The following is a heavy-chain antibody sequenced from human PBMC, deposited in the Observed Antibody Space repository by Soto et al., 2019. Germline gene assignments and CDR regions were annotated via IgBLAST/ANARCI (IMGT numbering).Heavy chain of an antibody. CDR3: AKDGGYCSGGSCYSGWFDP. J-gene: IGHJ5*02. D-gene: IGHD2-15*01. V-gene: IGHV3-30*18. Sequence: LRLSCAASGFTFSSYGMHWVRQAPGKGLEWVAVISYDGSNKYYADSVKGRFTISRDNSKNTLYLQMNSLRAEDTAVYYCAKDGGYCSGGSCYSGWFDPWGQGTLVTVSS. CDR2: ISYDGSNK. CDR1: GFTFSSYG.